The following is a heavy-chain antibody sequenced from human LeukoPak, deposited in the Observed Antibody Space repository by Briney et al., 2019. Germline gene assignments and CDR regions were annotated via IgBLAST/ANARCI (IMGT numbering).Heavy chain of an antibody. Sequence: SGTLSLTCAVYGGSFSGYYWSWLRQPPGKGLEWIGEINHSGSTNYNPSLKSRVTISVDTSKNQFSLKLSSVTAADTAVYYCARGWFVVPANNWFDPWGQGTLVTVSS. J-gene: IGHJ5*02. D-gene: IGHD2-2*01. CDR1: GGSFSGYY. V-gene: IGHV4-34*01. CDR3: ARGWFVVPANNWFDP. CDR2: INHSGST.